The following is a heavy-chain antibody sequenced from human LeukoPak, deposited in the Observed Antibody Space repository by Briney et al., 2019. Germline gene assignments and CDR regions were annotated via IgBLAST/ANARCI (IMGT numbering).Heavy chain of an antibody. CDR3: ARAGGSTVSHSDY. CDR2: ISSSTSYI. V-gene: IGHV3-21*01. J-gene: IGHJ4*02. D-gene: IGHD4-17*01. Sequence: GGSLRLSCAASGFTFSSYSVNWIRQAPGKGLEWVSSISSSTSYIYYADSVKGRFTISKDNAKNSLYLQMNSLRAEDTAVYYCARAGGSTVSHSDYWGQGTLVTVSS. CDR1: GFTFSSYS.